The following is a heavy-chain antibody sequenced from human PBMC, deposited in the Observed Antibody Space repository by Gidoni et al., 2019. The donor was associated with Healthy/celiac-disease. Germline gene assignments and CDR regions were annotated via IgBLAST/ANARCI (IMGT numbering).Heavy chain of an antibody. CDR2: IIPIFGTA. Sequence: QVQLVQSRAEVLKPDSSVKASCKASGCTSSSNAISWVRPDPGQGLEWMGGIIPIFGTANYAQEFQGRVTSTADESTSTAYMELSRLISEDTAVYYCAGDLYDSSGYYYRCYYYYGMYVWGQGTKVTVSS. V-gene: IGHV1-69*01. D-gene: IGHD3-22*01. CDR3: AGDLYDSSGYYYRCYYYYGMYV. CDR1: GCTSSSNA. J-gene: IGHJ6*02.